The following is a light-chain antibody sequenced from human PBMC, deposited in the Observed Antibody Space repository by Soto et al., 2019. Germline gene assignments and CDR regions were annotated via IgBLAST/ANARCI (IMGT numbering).Light chain of an antibody. V-gene: IGKV3-15*01. CDR1: QSVHSA. CDR2: DAS. Sequence: DIVMTQSPATLSVSPGEGANLSCRASQSVHSALAWYQQRPGQTPRLLIYDASTRATGIPDRFSGSGSGTEFTLTISSLQSEDFAIYYCQQYGTWPPLTFGGGTQVEI. CDR3: QQYGTWPPLT. J-gene: IGKJ4*01.